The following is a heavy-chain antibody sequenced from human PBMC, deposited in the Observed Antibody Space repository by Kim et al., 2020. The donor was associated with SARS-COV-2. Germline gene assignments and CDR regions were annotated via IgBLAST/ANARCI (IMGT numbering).Heavy chain of an antibody. Sequence: SETLSLTCTVSGGSISSYYWSWIRQPPGKGLEWIGYIYYSGSTNYNPSLKSRVTISVDTSKNQFSLKLSSVTAADTAVYYCARDEMLVAATGLGEYYYYYGMDVWGQGTTVTVSS. J-gene: IGHJ6*02. CDR1: GGSISSYY. CDR3: ARDEMLVAATGLGEYYYYYGMDV. CDR2: IYYSGST. V-gene: IGHV4-59*01. D-gene: IGHD2-15*01.